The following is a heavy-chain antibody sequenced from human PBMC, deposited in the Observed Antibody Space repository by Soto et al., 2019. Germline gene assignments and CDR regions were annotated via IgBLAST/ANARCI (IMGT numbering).Heavy chain of an antibody. CDR2: ISSSSSTI. V-gene: IGHV3-48*01. Sequence: GGSLRLSCAASGFTFSSYSMNWVRQAPGKGLEWVSYISSSSSTIYYADSVKGRFTISRDNAKNSLYLQMNSLRAEDTAVYYCARALPIPVYYFDYWGQGTLVTVSS. CDR3: ARALPIPVYYFDY. CDR1: GFTFSSYS. J-gene: IGHJ4*02. D-gene: IGHD3-16*01.